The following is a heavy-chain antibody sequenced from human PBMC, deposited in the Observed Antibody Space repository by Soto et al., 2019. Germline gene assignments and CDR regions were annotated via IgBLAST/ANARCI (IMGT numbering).Heavy chain of an antibody. CDR1: GFTFSSYG. J-gene: IGHJ5*02. V-gene: IGHV3-30*03. Sequence: PGGSLRLSCAASGFTFSSYGMHWVRQAPGKGLEWVAVISYDGSNKYYADSVKGRFTISRDNSKNTLYLQMNSLRAEDTAVYYCARERGSSSPNWFDPWGQGTLVTVSS. CDR2: ISYDGSNK. CDR3: ARERGSSSPNWFDP. D-gene: IGHD6-13*01.